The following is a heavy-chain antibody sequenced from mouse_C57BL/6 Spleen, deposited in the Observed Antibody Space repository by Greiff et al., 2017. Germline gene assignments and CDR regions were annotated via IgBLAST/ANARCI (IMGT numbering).Heavy chain of an antibody. CDR1: GYAFTNYL. CDR3: ARGYYGDFDY. D-gene: IGHD1-2*01. J-gene: IGHJ2*01. V-gene: IGHV1-54*01. Sequence: QVQLQQSGAELVRPGTSVKVSCKASGYAFTNYLIEWVKQRPGPGLEWIGVINPGSGGTNYNEKFKGKATLTADKSSSTAYMQLSSLTSEDSAVYFCARGYYGDFDYWGQGTTLTVSS. CDR2: INPGSGGT.